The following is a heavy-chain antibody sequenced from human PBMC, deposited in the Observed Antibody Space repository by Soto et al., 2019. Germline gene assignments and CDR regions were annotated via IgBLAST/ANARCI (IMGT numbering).Heavy chain of an antibody. J-gene: IGHJ6*02. V-gene: IGHV4-30-2*01. CDR2: IYHSGST. CDR1: GGSISSGGYS. CDR3: AGSGYYRNSGMDV. Sequence: SEALSLTCAVSGGSISSGGYSWSWIRQPPGKGLEWIGYIYHSGSTYYNPSLKSRVTISVDRSKNQFSLKLSSVTAADTAVYYSAGSGYYRNSGMDVWGQGTTVTVSS. D-gene: IGHD3-22*01.